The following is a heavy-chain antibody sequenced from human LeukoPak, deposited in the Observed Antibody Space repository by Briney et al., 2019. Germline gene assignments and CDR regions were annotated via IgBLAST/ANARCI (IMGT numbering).Heavy chain of an antibody. J-gene: IGHJ6*03. D-gene: IGHD3-3*01. CDR1: GFTFSSYA. Sequence: PGGSLRLSCAASGFTFSSYAMHWVRQAPGKGLEYVSAISSNGGSTYYANSVKGRFTISRDNSKNTLYLQMGSLRAEDMAVYYCARGGRLRFLWDMDVWGKGTTVTVSS. CDR2: ISSNGGST. CDR3: ARGGRLRFLWDMDV. V-gene: IGHV3-64*01.